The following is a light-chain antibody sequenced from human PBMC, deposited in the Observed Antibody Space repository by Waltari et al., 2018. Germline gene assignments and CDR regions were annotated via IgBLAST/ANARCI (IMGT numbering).Light chain of an antibody. J-gene: IGLJ3*02. CDR3: ATWDYSLDGQV. CDR2: STS. CDR1: RSYIGAEV. V-gene: IGLV1-44*01. Sequence: QSVLPQPPSASGTPGQRVTITCSGRRSYIGAEVVNWYQVLPGTAPKLLIYSTSQRPSGVPERFSGSKSGTSASLAISGLQSEDEADYYCATWDYSLDGQVFGRGTKLTVL.